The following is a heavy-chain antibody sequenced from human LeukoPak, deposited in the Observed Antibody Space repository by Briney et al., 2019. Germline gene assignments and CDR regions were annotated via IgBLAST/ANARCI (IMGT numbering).Heavy chain of an antibody. Sequence: SETLSLTCSVSGGSISGYYWSWIRQPPGKGLEWIGYIYYSRSTNYNPSLKSRVTMSVDTSKNQFSLKLSSVTAADTAVYYCARYGLAYTYDFWGQGTLVTVSS. V-gene: IGHV4-59*01. CDR2: IYYSRST. CDR3: ARYGLAYTYDF. J-gene: IGHJ4*02. D-gene: IGHD3-16*01. CDR1: GGSISGYY.